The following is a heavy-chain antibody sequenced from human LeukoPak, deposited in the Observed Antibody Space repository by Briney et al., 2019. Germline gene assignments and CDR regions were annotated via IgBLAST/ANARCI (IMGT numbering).Heavy chain of an antibody. D-gene: IGHD3-3*01. V-gene: IGHV4-59*01. CDR3: ARGPEVLEWLLSGWFDP. CDR2: IYYSGST. Sequence: SETLSLTCTVSGGSINSYYWSWIRQPPGKGLEWIGYIYYSGSTNYNPSLKSRVTISLDTSKNQFSLKLSSVTAADTAVYYCARGPEVLEWLLSGWFDPWGQGTLVTVSS. J-gene: IGHJ5*02. CDR1: GGSINSYY.